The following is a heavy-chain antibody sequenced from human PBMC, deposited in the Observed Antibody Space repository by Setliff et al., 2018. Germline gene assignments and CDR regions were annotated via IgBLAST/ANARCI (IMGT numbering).Heavy chain of an antibody. D-gene: IGHD6-19*01. CDR3: AGHIAVAGTADAFDI. V-gene: IGHV5-51*01. Sequence: GESLTISCKGSGYSFTSYWIGWVRQMPGKGLEWMGIIYPGDSDTRYSPSFQGQVTISADKSISTAYLQWSSLKASDTAMYYCAGHIAVAGTADAFDIWGQGTMVT. CDR2: IYPGDSDT. CDR1: GYSFTSYW. J-gene: IGHJ3*02.